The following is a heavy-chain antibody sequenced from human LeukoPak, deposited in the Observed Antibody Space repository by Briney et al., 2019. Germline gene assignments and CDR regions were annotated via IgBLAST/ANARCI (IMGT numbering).Heavy chain of an antibody. V-gene: IGHV3-30*02. Sequence: PGGSLRLSCAASGFTFSSYGMHWVRQAPGKGLEWVAFIRYDGSNKYYADSVKGRFTISRDNSKNTLYLQMNSLRAEDTAVYYCARWVCSTTSCYYFDYWGQGTLVTVSS. CDR1: GFTFSSYG. J-gene: IGHJ4*02. D-gene: IGHD2-2*01. CDR2: IRYDGSNK. CDR3: ARWVCSTTSCYYFDY.